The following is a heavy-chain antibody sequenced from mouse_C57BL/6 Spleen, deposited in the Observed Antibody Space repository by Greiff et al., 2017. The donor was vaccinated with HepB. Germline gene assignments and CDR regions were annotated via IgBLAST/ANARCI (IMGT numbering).Heavy chain of an antibody. CDR1: GYSITSGYY. CDR2: ISYDGSN. D-gene: IGHD4-1*01. Sequence: ESGPGLVKPSQSLSLTCSVTGYSITSGYYWNWIRQFPGNKLEWMGYISYDGSNNYNPSLKNRISITRDTSKNQFFLKLNSVTTEDTATYYCARALGYYFDYWGQGTTLTVSS. CDR3: ARALGYYFDY. V-gene: IGHV3-6*01. J-gene: IGHJ2*01.